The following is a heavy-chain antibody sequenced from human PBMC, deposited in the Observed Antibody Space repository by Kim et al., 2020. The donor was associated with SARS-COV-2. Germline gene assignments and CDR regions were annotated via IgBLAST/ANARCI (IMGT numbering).Heavy chain of an antibody. V-gene: IGHV4-59*08. CDR2: IYYSGST. J-gene: IGHJ3*02. CDR3: ARRAPYHAFDI. Sequence: SETLSLTCTVSGGSISSYYWSWIRQPPGKGLEWIGYIYYSGSTNYNPSLKSRVTISVDTSKNQFSLKLSSVTAADTAVYYCARRAPYHAFDIWGQGTMVTVSS. CDR1: GGSISSYY. D-gene: IGHD2-21*01.